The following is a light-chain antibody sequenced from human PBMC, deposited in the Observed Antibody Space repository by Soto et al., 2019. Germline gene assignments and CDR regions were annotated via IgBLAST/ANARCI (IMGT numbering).Light chain of an antibody. CDR3: QQSYRTPYT. Sequence: IQLTQSPSSLSASLGDTVTITCRASQSISTYLNWYQHKPGKAPNLVIQAASTLLSGVPPRFSGAGSETDFTLTISSLRPEDFATYYCQQSYRTPYTFGQGTNLEIK. CDR2: AAS. J-gene: IGKJ2*01. CDR1: QSISTY. V-gene: IGKV1-39*01.